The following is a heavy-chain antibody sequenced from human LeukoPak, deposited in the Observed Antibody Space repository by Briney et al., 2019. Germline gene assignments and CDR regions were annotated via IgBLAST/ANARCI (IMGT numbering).Heavy chain of an antibody. CDR3: ASHLTNTFGGVIVPNEAFDI. J-gene: IGHJ3*02. CDR1: GFTFSSYW. D-gene: IGHD3-16*02. V-gene: IGHV4-39*07. Sequence: NAGGSLRLSCAASGFTFSSYWMSWIRQPPGKGLEWIGSIYYSGSTYYNPSLKSRVTISVDTSKNQFSLKLSSVAAADTAVYYCASHLTNTFGGVIVPNEAFDIWGQGTMVTVSS. CDR2: IYYSGST.